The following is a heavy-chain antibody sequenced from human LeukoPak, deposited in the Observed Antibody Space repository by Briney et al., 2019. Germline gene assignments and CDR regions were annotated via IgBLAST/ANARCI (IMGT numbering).Heavy chain of an antibody. J-gene: IGHJ4*02. CDR2: IRSEGDEK. D-gene: IGHD4-4*01. V-gene: IGHV3-7*01. CDR1: GFTFTTFW. CDR3: TRGRTQQYPLPYYFDY. Sequence: GGSLRLSCAASGFTFTTFWMTWVRQAPGKGLEWVANIRSEGDEKNYVDSVKGRFSVSRDNAKNSLYLQMNSLTADDTAVYYCTRGRTQQYPLPYYFDYWGQGTLSPSPQ.